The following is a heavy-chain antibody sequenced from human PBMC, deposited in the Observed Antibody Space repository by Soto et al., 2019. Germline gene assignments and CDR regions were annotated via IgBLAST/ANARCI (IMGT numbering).Heavy chain of an antibody. D-gene: IGHD5-12*01. CDR2: ISARGGSL. J-gene: IGHJ4*02. V-gene: IGHV3-23*01. Sequence: EVQLLESGGGLVQPGGSLRLSCAASGFSFSSYAMVWFRQAPGKGLEWVSVISARGGSLYFADSVKGRFTISRDNSKNVLSLEMNSLRAEDTATYFCAKGSIAYSASVDNWGQGTLVVVSS. CDR1: GFSFSSYA. CDR3: AKGSIAYSASVDN.